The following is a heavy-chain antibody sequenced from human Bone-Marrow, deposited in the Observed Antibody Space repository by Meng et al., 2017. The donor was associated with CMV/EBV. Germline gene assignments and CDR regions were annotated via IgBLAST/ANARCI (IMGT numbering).Heavy chain of an antibody. CDR3: ARDGAGYSGYDGAVDY. CDR2: IYTSGST. CDR1: GRAITSFS. V-gene: IGHV4-4*07. J-gene: IGHJ4*02. D-gene: IGHD5-12*01. Sequence: SGRAITSFSWSWIPPPAGKGLEWIGRIYTSGSTNYNPSLKSRVTMSVDTSKNQFSLKLSSVTAADTAVYYCARDGAGYSGYDGAVDYWGQGTLVTVSS.